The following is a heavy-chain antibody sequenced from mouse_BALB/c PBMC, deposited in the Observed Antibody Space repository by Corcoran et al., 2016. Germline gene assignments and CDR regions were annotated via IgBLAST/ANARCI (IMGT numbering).Heavy chain of an antibody. CDR1: GFTFSGCW. CDR2: INSDGSAI. Sequence: EVQLLDTGGGLVQPGGLRGLSCEVSGFTFSGCWMSWVRQTPGKTLEWIGDINSDGSAINYAPSIKDRFTIFRDNDKSTLHLQMSNVRAEDTATYFGMRYSSYWYFDVWGAGTTVTVSS. CDR3: MRYSSYWYFDV. D-gene: IGHD1-1*01. V-gene: IGHV11-2*02. J-gene: IGHJ1*01.